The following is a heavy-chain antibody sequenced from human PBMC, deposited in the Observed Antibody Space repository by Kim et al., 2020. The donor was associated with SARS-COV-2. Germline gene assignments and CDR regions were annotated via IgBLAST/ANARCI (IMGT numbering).Heavy chain of an antibody. CDR3: ARVPSYSSSWYHY. Sequence: YADSVKGRFTISRDNAKNSLYLQMNSLRAEDTAVYYCARVPSYSSSWYHYWGQGTLVTVSS. D-gene: IGHD6-13*01. V-gene: IGHV3-11*06. J-gene: IGHJ4*02.